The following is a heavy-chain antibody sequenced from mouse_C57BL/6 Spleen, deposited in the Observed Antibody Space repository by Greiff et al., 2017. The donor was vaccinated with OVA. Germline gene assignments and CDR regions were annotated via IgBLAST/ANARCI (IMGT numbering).Heavy chain of an antibody. D-gene: IGHD4-1*01. Sequence: VHVKQSGPELVKPGASVKISCKASGYTFTDYYMNWVKQSHGKSLEWIGDINPNNGGTSYNQKFKGKATLTVDKSSSTAYMELRSLTSEDSAVYYCARRANCDAMDYWGQGTSVTVSS. CDR2: INPNNGGT. CDR3: ARRANCDAMDY. CDR1: GYTFTDYY. V-gene: IGHV1-26*01. J-gene: IGHJ4*01.